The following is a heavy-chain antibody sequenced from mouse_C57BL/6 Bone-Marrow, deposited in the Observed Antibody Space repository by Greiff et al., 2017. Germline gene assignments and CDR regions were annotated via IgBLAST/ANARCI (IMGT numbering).Heavy chain of an antibody. CDR2: INPNYGTT. J-gene: IGHJ2*01. V-gene: IGHV1-39*01. CDR3: ARQGTPYGSGFFDY. D-gene: IGHD1-1*01. CDR1: GYSFTDYN. Sequence: VQLQQSGPELVKPGASVKISCKASGYSFTDYNMNWVKQSHGKSLEWIGVINPNYGTTSYNQKFKGKATLTVDKSSSTAYMQLNNLTSEDSAVYYCARQGTPYGSGFFDYWGRGTTLTVTS.